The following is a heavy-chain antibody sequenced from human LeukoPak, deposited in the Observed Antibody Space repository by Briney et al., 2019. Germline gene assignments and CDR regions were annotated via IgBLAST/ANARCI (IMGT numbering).Heavy chain of an antibody. V-gene: IGHV3-49*03. Sequence: GGSLRLSCTASGFTFGDFGLSWFRQAPGKGLEGVVSIRSKAYGGTTEYAASVKGRFTISRDDSKSIAYLQMNSLKTEDTAVYYCTRDPSQLPPDYWGQGTLVTVSS. D-gene: IGHD2-2*01. CDR3: TRDPSQLPPDY. CDR2: IRSKAYGGTT. J-gene: IGHJ4*02. CDR1: GFTFGDFG.